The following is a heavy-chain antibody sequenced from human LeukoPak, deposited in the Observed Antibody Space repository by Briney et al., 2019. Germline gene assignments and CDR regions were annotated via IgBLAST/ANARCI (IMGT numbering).Heavy chain of an antibody. J-gene: IGHJ3*02. Sequence: SVKVSCKASGGTFSSYAISWVPQAPGQGLEWMGWIIPIFGTANYAQKFQGRVTITTDESTSTAYMELSSLRSEDTAVYYCTRDFPTYCGGDCYAFDIWGQGTMVTVSS. CDR2: IIPIFGTA. D-gene: IGHD2-21*02. CDR1: GGTFSSYA. V-gene: IGHV1-69*05. CDR3: TRDFPTYCGGDCYAFDI.